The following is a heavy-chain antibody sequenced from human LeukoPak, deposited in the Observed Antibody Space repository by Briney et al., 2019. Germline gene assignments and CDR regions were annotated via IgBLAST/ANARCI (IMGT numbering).Heavy chain of an antibody. Sequence: AETLTLTCTVSGGSISSSSYYWGWIRQPPGKGLEWIGSIYYSGSTYYNPSLKSRVTISVDTSKNQFSLKLSSVTAADTAVYYCARDAYYYYYMDVWGKGTTVTISS. V-gene: IGHV4-39*07. CDR2: IYYSGST. J-gene: IGHJ6*03. CDR3: ARDAYYYYYMDV. CDR1: GGSISSSSYY.